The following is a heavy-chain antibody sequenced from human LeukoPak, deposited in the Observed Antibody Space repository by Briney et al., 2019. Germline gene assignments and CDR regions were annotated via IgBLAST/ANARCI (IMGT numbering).Heavy chain of an antibody. CDR1: GFTFSSYE. V-gene: IGHV3-48*03. D-gene: IGHD3-10*01. Sequence: GGSLRLSCAASGFTFSSYEKNWVRQAPGKGLEWVSYISSSGSTIYYADSVKGRFTISRDNAKNSLYLQMNSLRAEDTAIYYCAKTKYGSGQAFDIWGQGTMVTVSS. J-gene: IGHJ3*02. CDR2: ISSSGSTI. CDR3: AKTKYGSGQAFDI.